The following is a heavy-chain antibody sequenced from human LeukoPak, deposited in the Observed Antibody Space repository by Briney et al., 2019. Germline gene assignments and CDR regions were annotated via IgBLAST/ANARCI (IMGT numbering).Heavy chain of an antibody. J-gene: IGHJ4*02. CDR2: ISSSGSTI. D-gene: IGHD3-22*01. CDR3: ARDNYDSMFGY. Sequence: GGSLRLSCAASGFIFSSYEVNWVRQAPGKGLQWISYISSSGSTIYYADSVKGRFTISRDNTKNSLYLQMNNLRAEDTAVYYCARDNYDSMFGYWGQGTLVTVSS. CDR1: GFIFSSYE. V-gene: IGHV3-48*03.